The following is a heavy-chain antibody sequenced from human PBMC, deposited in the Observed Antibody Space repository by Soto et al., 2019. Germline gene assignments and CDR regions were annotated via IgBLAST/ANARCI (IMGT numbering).Heavy chain of an antibody. CDR3: AGEAFGDHTVVSFDY. Sequence: GGSLRLSCAASGFTFRSHGMHWVRQAPGKGLEWVAVISHDGNNEEYRDSVKGRFTISRDNSENTLFLQLNSLTIEDTGVYYCAGEAFGDHTVVSFDYWGQGTLVTVSS. V-gene: IGHV3-30*03. CDR2: ISHDGNNE. D-gene: IGHD3-10*01. CDR1: GFTFRSHG. J-gene: IGHJ4*02.